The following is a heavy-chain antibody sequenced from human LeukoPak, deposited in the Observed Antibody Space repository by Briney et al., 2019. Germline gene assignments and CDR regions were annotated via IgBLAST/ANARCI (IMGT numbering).Heavy chain of an antibody. D-gene: IGHD6-19*01. Sequence: GASVKVSCKASGYTFTSYGISWVRQAPGQGLEWMGWISTYNGNTNYAQKLQGRVTMTTDTSTSTAYLELRSLKSDDTALYYCARDPHEFSSGWSHFNYWGQGTLVTVSS. J-gene: IGHJ4*02. CDR3: ARDPHEFSSGWSHFNY. V-gene: IGHV1-18*01. CDR1: GYTFTSYG. CDR2: ISTYNGNT.